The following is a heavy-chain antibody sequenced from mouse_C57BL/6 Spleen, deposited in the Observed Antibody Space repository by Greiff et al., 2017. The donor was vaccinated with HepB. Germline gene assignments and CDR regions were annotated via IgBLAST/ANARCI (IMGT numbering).Heavy chain of an antibody. Sequence: EVQGVESGEGLVKPGGSLKLSCAASGFTFSSYAMSWVRQTPEKRLEWVAYISSGGDYIYYADTVKGRFTISRDNARNTLYLQMSSLKSEDTAMYYCTRDSYYGSSYSYFDVWGTGTTVTVSS. CDR1: GFTFSSYA. CDR2: ISSGGDYI. V-gene: IGHV5-9-1*02. D-gene: IGHD1-1*01. CDR3: TRDSYYGSSYSYFDV. J-gene: IGHJ1*03.